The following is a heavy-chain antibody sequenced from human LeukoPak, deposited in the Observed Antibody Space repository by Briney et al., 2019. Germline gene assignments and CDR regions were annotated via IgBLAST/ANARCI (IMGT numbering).Heavy chain of an antibody. V-gene: IGHV3-30*04. Sequence: GGSLRLSCAASGFTFNTYPIHWVRQAPGKGPEWVTVISSGSKNEYYADSVKGRFTISRDNSKNTLYLQMNSLRPEDTAVYYCARGGSGWYFDNWGQGTLVTVSS. CDR3: ARGGSGWYFDN. J-gene: IGHJ4*02. CDR2: ISSGSKNE. D-gene: IGHD6-19*01. CDR1: GFTFNTYP.